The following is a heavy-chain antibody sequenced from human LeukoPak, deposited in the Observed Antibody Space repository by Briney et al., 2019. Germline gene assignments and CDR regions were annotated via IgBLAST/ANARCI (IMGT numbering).Heavy chain of an antibody. CDR3: ARGPHTGVNYYDSSGYYY. V-gene: IGHV4-34*01. CDR2: INHSGST. D-gene: IGHD3-22*01. Sequence: KASETLSLTCTVSGGSITGSYWSWIRQPPGKGLEWIGEINHSGSTNYNPSLKSRVTISVDTSKNQFSLKLSSVTAADTAVYYCARGPHTGVNYYDSSGYYYWGQGTLVTVSS. CDR1: GGSITGSY. J-gene: IGHJ4*02.